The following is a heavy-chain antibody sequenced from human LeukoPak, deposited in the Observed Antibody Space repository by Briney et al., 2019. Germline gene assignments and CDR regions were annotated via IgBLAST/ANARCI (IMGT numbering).Heavy chain of an antibody. Sequence: SQTLSLTCTVSGGSISSGGYYWSWIRQPPGKGLEWIGYIYYSGSTNYNPSLKSRVTISVDTSKNQFSLKLSSVTAADTAVYYCARRDAYRGNHYYMDVWGKGTTVTVSS. CDR1: GGSISSGGYY. V-gene: IGHV4-61*08. CDR3: ARRDAYRGNHYYMDV. D-gene: IGHD5-12*01. J-gene: IGHJ6*03. CDR2: IYYSGST.